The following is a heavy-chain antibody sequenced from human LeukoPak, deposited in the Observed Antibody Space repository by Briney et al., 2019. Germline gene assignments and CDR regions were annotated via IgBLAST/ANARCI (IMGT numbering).Heavy chain of an antibody. CDR2: ISGSGGST. D-gene: IGHD4-17*01. V-gene: IGHV3-23*01. CDR3: AKIFGDSTPSFDY. J-gene: IGHJ4*02. CDR1: GLPFSSYP. Sequence: GGPVTLSCAASGLPFSSYPVIWLRQARGEGVEGVSAISGSGGSTYYADSVKSRFTISRDNSKNTLYLQMNSLRAEDTAVYYCAKIFGDSTPSFDYWGQGTLVTVSS.